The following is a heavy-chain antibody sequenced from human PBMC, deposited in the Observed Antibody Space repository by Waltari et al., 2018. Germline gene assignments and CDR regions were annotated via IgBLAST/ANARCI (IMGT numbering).Heavy chain of an antibody. CDR3: ASYDIWNGYYLDW. Sequence: QLQLQESGPGLVNPSETLSLTCTVSGDSINRGNYSWAWIRRPPGKGLEWIGSIYYRGTTYYSPSLNSRVTISIDTSRKQFSLKLTSVTAADTATYYCASYDIWNGYYLDWWGQGTLVTVSS. D-gene: IGHD3-3*01. V-gene: IGHV4-39*01. J-gene: IGHJ4*02. CDR1: GDSINRGNYS. CDR2: IYYRGTT.